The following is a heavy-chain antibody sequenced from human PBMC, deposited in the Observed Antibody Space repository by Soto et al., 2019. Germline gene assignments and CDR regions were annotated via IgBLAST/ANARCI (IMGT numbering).Heavy chain of an antibody. V-gene: IGHV3-30*18. J-gene: IGHJ4*02. CDR2: ISYDGSNK. CDR1: GFTFSSYG. Sequence: QVQLVESGEGVVQPGRSLRLSCAASGFTFSSYGMHWVRQAPGKGLEWVAVISYDGSNKYYADSVKGRFTISRDNSKNTLYLQMNSLRAEDTAVYYCAKVTKLLWFGGYFDYWGQGTLVTVSS. D-gene: IGHD3-10*01. CDR3: AKVTKLLWFGGYFDY.